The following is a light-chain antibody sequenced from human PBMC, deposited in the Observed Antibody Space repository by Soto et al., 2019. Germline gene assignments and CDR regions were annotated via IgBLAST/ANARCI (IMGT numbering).Light chain of an antibody. V-gene: IGKV1-39*01. J-gene: IGKJ5*01. CDR1: QSISSY. Sequence: DIQMTQSPSSLSASVGDRVTITCRASQSISSYLNWYQQKPGKAPKLLIYAASSLHSGVPSRFSGSGSGTDFTLTISSLHPEDFATYYCQQSYSTLSITFGQGTRLEIK. CDR3: QQSYSTLSIT. CDR2: AAS.